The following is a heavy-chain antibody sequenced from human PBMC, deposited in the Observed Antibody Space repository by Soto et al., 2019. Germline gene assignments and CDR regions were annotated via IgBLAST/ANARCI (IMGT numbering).Heavy chain of an antibody. V-gene: IGHV1-3*01. CDR2: INAGNGNT. CDR1: GYTFTNLA. J-gene: IGHJ4*02. CDR3: ARGPNPYYFDY. Sequence: ASVKVSCKASGYTFTNLAISWVHQAPGQWLEWMGWINAGNGNTKYSQKFQGRVTITRDTSASTAYMELSSLRSEDTAVYYCARGPNPYYFDYWGQGTLVTVSS.